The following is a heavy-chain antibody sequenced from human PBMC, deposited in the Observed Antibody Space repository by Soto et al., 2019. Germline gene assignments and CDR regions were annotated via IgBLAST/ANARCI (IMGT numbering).Heavy chain of an antibody. Sequence: PGGSLRLSCAASGFTFRSYAMSWVRQAPGKGLEWVSAMSGTGDSTYYADSVKGRFTNSRDNSKNTLYLLMNSLRVEDTATHYCAKGGYSYHSSDSDALDIWGRGTMVTVSS. CDR3: AKGGYSYHSSDSDALDI. CDR2: MSGTGDST. CDR1: GFTFRSYA. D-gene: IGHD3-22*01. J-gene: IGHJ3*02. V-gene: IGHV3-23*01.